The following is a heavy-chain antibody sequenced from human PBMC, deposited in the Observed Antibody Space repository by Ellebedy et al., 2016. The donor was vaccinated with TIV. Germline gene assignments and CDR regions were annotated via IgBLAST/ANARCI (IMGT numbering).Heavy chain of an antibody. D-gene: IGHD5-18*01. V-gene: IGHV3-23*01. Sequence: GESLKISCAASGFTFSSYAMSWVRQAPGKGLEWVSTISHTGSRTYYADSVEGRFTISRDNSKTTVDLQMNGLRAEDTAIYFCAKDRTSGDGYWVFDNWGQGTLVSVSS. CDR1: GFTFSSYA. J-gene: IGHJ4*02. CDR3: AKDRTSGDGYWVFDN. CDR2: ISHTGSRT.